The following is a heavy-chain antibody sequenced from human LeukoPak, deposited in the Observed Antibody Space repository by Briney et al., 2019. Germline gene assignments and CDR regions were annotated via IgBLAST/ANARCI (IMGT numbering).Heavy chain of an antibody. J-gene: IGHJ3*02. CDR3: ARAKRWSNSRTDAFDI. CDR1: GLIVSSHY. D-gene: IGHD4-23*01. V-gene: IGHV3-53*01. Sequence: PGGSLRLSCAASGLIVSSHYMSWVRQAPGKGLDWVSVIYNDGSAYYADSVKGRFTISRDNAKNSLYLQMNSLRAEDTAVYYCARAKRWSNSRTDAFDIWGQGTMVTVSS. CDR2: IYNDGSA.